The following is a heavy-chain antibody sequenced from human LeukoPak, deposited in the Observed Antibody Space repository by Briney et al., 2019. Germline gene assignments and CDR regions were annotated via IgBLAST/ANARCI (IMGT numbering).Heavy chain of an antibody. D-gene: IGHD3-22*01. CDR2: FDPEDGET. J-gene: IGHJ6*02. CDR1: GYTLTELS. Sequence: ASVKVSCKVSGYTLTELSMHWVRQAPGKGLEWMGGFDPEDGETIYAQKFQGRVTMTEDTSTDTAYMEPGSLRSEDTAVYYCARDLNVVTMIVPGYYHEDYYYGMDVWGQGTTVTVSS. V-gene: IGHV1-24*01. CDR3: ARDLNVVTMIVPGYYHEDYYYGMDV.